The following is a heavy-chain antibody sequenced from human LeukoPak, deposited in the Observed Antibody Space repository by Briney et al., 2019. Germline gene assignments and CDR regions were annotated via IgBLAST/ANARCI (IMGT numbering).Heavy chain of an antibody. CDR2: INHSGST. V-gene: IGHV4-34*01. CDR3: ARVRIAARPFDY. J-gene: IGHJ4*02. CDR1: GGSFSGDY. Sequence: SETLSLTCAVYGGSFSGDYWSWIRQPPGKGLEWIGEINHSGSTNYNPSLKSRVTISVDTSKNQFSLKLSSVTAADTAVYYCARVRIAARPFDYWGQGTLVTVSS. D-gene: IGHD6-6*01.